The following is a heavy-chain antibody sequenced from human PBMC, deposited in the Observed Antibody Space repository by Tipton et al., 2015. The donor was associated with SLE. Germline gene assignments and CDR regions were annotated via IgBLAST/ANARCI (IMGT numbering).Heavy chain of an antibody. CDR3: ARDLGVRGVIPNYFDY. CDR2: INPSGGST. J-gene: IGHJ4*02. V-gene: IGHV1-46*01. Sequence: QLVQSGAEVKKPGASVQVSCKASGYTFTSYYMHWVRQAPGQGLEWMGIINPSGGSTSYAQKFQGRVTMTRDTSTSTVYMELSSLRSEDTAVYYCARDLGVRGVIPNYFDYWGQGTLVTVSS. CDR1: GYTFTSYY. D-gene: IGHD3-10*01.